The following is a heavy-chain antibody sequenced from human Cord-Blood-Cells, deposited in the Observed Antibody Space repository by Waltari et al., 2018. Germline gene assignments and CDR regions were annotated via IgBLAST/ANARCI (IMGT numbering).Heavy chain of an antibody. CDR3: AKGWNYFDY. D-gene: IGHD1-1*01. CDR1: GFTFEDFT. CDR2: ISWDGGST. J-gene: IGHJ4*02. V-gene: IGHV3-43*01. Sequence: EVQLVESGGVVVQPGGSLRLSCAAPGFTFEDFTMHWVRQAPGKGLEWVSLISWDGGSTYYADSVKGRFTISRDNSKNSLYLQMNSLRTEDTALYYCAKGWNYFDYWGQGTLVTVSS.